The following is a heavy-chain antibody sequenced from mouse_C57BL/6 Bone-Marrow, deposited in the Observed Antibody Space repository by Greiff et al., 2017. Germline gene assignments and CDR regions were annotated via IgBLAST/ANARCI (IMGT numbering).Heavy chain of an antibody. CDR3: ARERWFRYAMDY. CDR2: IWTGGGT. J-gene: IGHJ4*01. V-gene: IGHV2-9-1*01. D-gene: IGHD2-3*01. CDR1: GFSLTSYA. Sequence: VQLQESGPGLVAPPQSLSITCTVSGFSLTSYAISWVRQPPGKGLEWLGVIWTGGGTNSNSALNSRLSISTDNSKSQVFLKLNSLQTDDTARYYCARERWFRYAMDYWGQGTSVTVSS.